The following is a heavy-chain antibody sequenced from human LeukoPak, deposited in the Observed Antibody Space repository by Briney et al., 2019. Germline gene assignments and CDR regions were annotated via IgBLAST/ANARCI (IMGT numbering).Heavy chain of an antibody. CDR2: IYSGGST. D-gene: IGHD3-22*01. CDR3: ARVGVDYYGSSGYPFDY. Sequence: PGGSLRLSCAASGFTVSSNYMSWVRQAPGKGLEWVSVIYSGGSTYYADSVKGRFTISRDNSKNTLYLQMNSLRAEDTAVYYCARVGVDYYGSSGYPFDYWGQGTLVTVSS. CDR1: GFTVSSNY. J-gene: IGHJ4*02. V-gene: IGHV3-53*01.